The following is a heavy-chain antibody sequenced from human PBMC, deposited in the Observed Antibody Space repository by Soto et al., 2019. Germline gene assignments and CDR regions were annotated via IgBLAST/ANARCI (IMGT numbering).Heavy chain of an antibody. CDR2: INSDGSST. D-gene: IGHD2-15*01. Sequence: PGGSLRLSCAASGFTFSSYWMHWVRQAPGKGLVWVSRINSDGSSTSYADSVKGRFTISRDNAKTTLYLQMNGLRAEDTAVYYCARDRYCSGGSCFPDDAFDIWGQGAMVTVSS. V-gene: IGHV3-74*01. CDR3: ARDRYCSGGSCFPDDAFDI. CDR1: GFTFSSYW. J-gene: IGHJ3*02.